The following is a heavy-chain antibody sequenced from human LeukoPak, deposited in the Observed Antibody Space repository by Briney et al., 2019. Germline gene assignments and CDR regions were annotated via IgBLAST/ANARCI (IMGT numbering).Heavy chain of an antibody. CDR1: GFTFSSYG. Sequence: PGRSLRLSCAASGFTFSSYGMHWVRQAPCKGLEWVAVIWYDGSNKYYADSVKGRFTISRDNSKNTLYLQMNSLRAEDTAVYYCARDSGYSYGSLDYWGQGTLVTVSS. CDR2: IWYDGSNK. V-gene: IGHV3-33*01. D-gene: IGHD5-18*01. CDR3: ARDSGYSYGSLDY. J-gene: IGHJ4*02.